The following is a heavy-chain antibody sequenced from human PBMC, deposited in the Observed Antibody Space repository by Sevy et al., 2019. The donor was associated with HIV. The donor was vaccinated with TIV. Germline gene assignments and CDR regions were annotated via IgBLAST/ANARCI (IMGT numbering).Heavy chain of an antibody. V-gene: IGHV3-20*01. Sequence: GGSLRLSCAASGFTFDDYGMSWVRQAPGKGLEWVSGINWNGGSTGYADSVKVRFTISRDNAKKSLYLQMNSLRAEDTALYDCARDKIFGVVIGQGAFDIWGQGTMVTVSS. CDR2: INWNGGST. CDR1: GFTFDDYG. D-gene: IGHD3-3*01. CDR3: ARDKIFGVVIGQGAFDI. J-gene: IGHJ3*02.